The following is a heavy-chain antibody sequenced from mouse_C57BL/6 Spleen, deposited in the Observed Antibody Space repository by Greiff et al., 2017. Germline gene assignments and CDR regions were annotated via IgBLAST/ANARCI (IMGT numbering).Heavy chain of an antibody. Sequence: DVQLQESGGGLVKPGGSLKLSCAASGFTFSDYGMHWVRQAPEKGLEWVAYISSGSSTIYYADTVKGRFTISRDNAKNTLFLQMTSLRSEDTAMYYCARAPYDYDRGGAMDYWGQGTSVTVSS. J-gene: IGHJ4*01. D-gene: IGHD2-4*01. CDR2: ISSGSSTI. CDR3: ARAPYDYDRGGAMDY. V-gene: IGHV5-17*01. CDR1: GFTFSDYG.